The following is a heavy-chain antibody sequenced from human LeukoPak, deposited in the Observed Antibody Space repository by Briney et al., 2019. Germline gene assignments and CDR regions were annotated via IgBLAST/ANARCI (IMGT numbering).Heavy chain of an antibody. CDR1: GYTFTGYY. CDR3: AGEDNSSGYRPFDI. CDR2: INPNNGGT. D-gene: IGHD3-22*01. J-gene: IGHJ3*02. V-gene: IGHV1-2*06. Sequence: ASVKVSCKASGYTFTGYYIHWVRQAPGQGLEWMGRINPNNGGTNYAQKFQGRVTMTRDMSMSTAYTELSRLGSVDTAVYYCAGEDNSSGYRPFDIWGQGTMVTVPS.